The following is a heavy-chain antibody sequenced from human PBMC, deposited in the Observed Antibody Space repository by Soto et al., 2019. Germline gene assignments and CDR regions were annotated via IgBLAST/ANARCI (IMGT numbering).Heavy chain of an antibody. Sequence: PGGSLRLSCAASGFTFSSYAMHWVRQAPGKGLEWVAVISYDGSNKYYADSVKGRFTISRDNSKNTLYLQMNSLRAEDTAVYYCARDKLAAMVPLTRIIGLMDVWGQGTTVTVSS. CDR1: GFTFSSYA. CDR2: ISYDGSNK. J-gene: IGHJ6*02. CDR3: ARDKLAAMVPLTRIIGLMDV. D-gene: IGHD5-18*01. V-gene: IGHV3-30-3*01.